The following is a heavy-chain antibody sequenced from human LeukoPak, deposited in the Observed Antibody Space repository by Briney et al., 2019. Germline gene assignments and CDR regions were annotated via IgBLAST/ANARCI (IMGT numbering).Heavy chain of an antibody. D-gene: IGHD3-22*01. CDR3: VRDALGFDISGYSR. CDR1: GGSFSCYY. J-gene: IGHJ4*02. CDR2: IKQSGST. V-gene: IGHV4-34*01. Sequence: TSETLSLTCAVYGGSFSCYYWSWIRQPPGKGLEWIGEIKQSGSTNYNPSRKGRVTRSLDTSKKQFFLNLSAAPAADTAVYYCVRDALGFDISGYSRWGQGTLVTVSS.